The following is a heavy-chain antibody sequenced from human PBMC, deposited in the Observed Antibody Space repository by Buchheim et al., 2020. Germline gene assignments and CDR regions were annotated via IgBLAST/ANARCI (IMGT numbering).Heavy chain of an antibody. D-gene: IGHD6-13*01. Sequence: EVQLVESGGGLVQPGGSLRLSCAASGFTFSNFWMHWVRHVPGKGLVWASRIHSKGSSTSYADSVKGRFNITRDNAKDTLYLRLNSLRVEDTAIYYCAKGGSTYADSWGRGTL. J-gene: IGHJ4*02. CDR1: GFTFSNFW. CDR2: IHSKGSST. CDR3: AKGGSTYADS. V-gene: IGHV3-74*01.